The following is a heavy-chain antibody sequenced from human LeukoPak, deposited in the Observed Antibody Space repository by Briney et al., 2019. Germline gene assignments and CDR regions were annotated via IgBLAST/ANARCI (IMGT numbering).Heavy chain of an antibody. CDR1: GFTVTSNS. CDR2: ISTGDEI. Sequence: GGSLRLSCAASGFTVTSNSMNWVRQAPGKGLEWVSVISTGDEIHYAESVRGRFTIPRESSSNRLSLQMNSLKVEDTAIYYCPTSQGPGNHWFDPWGQGTLVTVSS. V-gene: IGHV3-53*01. CDR3: PTSQGPGNHWFDP. J-gene: IGHJ5*02.